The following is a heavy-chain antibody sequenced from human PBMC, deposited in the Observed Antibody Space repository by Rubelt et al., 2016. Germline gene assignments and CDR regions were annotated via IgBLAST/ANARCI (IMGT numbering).Heavy chain of an antibody. CDR2: ISFDGSNE. V-gene: IGHV3-30*04. D-gene: IGHD1-26*01. CDR1: GFTFSDYA. Sequence: RSLRLSCAASGFTFSDYAMHWVRQAPGKGLEWVAVISFDGSNEYYADSVKGRFTISRDSSKNTLYLQMNGLRREDTAVYYCARGRSKFDYWGQGTLVTVSS. CDR3: ARGRSKFDY. J-gene: IGHJ4*02.